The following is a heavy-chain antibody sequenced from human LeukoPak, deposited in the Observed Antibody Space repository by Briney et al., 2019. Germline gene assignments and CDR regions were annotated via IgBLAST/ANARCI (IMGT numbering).Heavy chain of an antibody. CDR3: ARARSDAGSGSPYAFDI. CDR1: GGSISSSSYY. V-gene: IGHV4-39*07. J-gene: IGHJ3*02. Sequence: SETLSLTCTVSGGSISSSSYYWGWIRQPPGKGLEWIGSIYYSGSTYYNPSLKSRVTISVDTSRNQFSLKLSSVTAADTAVYYCARARSDAGSGSPYAFDIWGQGTMVTVSS. D-gene: IGHD3-10*01. CDR2: IYYSGST.